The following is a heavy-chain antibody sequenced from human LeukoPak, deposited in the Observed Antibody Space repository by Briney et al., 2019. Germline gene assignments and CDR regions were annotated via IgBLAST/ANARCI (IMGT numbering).Heavy chain of an antibody. CDR3: ATDLGLTMIRGVIVH. V-gene: IGHV3-15*01. Sequence: GGSLRLSCAASGFTFTNAWMTWVRQAPGKGLEWVGRIKSKGDRETTDYAAPVKGRFFMSRDDSKATVFLQMFSLNADDTAVYYCATDLGLTMIRGVIVHWGLGALVTVSS. CDR1: GFTFTNAW. D-gene: IGHD3-10*01. J-gene: IGHJ4*02. CDR2: IKSKGDRETT.